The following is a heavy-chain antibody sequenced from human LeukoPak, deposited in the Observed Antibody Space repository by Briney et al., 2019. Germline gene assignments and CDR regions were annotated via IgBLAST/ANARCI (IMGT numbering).Heavy chain of an antibody. CDR3: ATGFYGDYVSVLDY. J-gene: IGHJ4*02. V-gene: IGHV1-24*01. Sequence: GASVKVSCKVSGYTLTELSMHWVRQAPGKGLEWMGGFDPEDGETIYAQKFQGRVTMTEDTSTDTAYMELSSLRSEDTAVYYCATGFYGDYVSVLDYWGQGTLVTVSS. D-gene: IGHD4-17*01. CDR2: FDPEDGET. CDR1: GYTLTELS.